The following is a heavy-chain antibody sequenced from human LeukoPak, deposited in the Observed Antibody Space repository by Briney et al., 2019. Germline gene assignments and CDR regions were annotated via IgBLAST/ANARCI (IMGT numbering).Heavy chain of an antibody. V-gene: IGHV3-15*01. CDR2: IKSKTDGGTT. CDR1: EFTFSNAW. Sequence: GGSLRLPCAASEFTFSNAWMSWVRQAPGKGLEWVGRIKSKTDGGTTDYAAPVKGRFTISRDDSKNTLYLQMNSLKTEDTAVYYCTRRHDYGDYLNWFDPWGQGTLVTVSS. J-gene: IGHJ5*02. D-gene: IGHD4-17*01. CDR3: TRRHDYGDYLNWFDP.